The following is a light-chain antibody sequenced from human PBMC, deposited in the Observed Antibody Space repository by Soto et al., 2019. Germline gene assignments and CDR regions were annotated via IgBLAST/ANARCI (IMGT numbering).Light chain of an antibody. J-gene: IGKJ1*01. CDR1: QDIRSR. V-gene: IGKV1D-16*01. CDR2: AAS. Sequence: DIQMSQSPSSVSASLGDSVTIXXRASQDIRSRLAWYQQKPGKAPKLXIHAASSLQSGVPSRLSGRGAGTEFTLTISSLQPEDFATYYCQQYNSYSWTFGQGTKVDIK. CDR3: QQYNSYSWT.